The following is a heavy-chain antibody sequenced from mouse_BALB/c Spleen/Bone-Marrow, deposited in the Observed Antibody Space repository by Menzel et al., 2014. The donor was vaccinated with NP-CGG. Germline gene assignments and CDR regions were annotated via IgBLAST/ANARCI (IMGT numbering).Heavy chain of an antibody. D-gene: IGHD1-1*01. Sequence: EVKLMESGGGLVQPGGSLKLSCAASGFDFSRYWMSWVRQAPGKGLEWIGEINPDSSTINYTPSLKDKFIISRDNAKNTLYLQMSKVRSEDTARYYCARRGLLRSQGFAYWGQGTLVTVSA. V-gene: IGHV4-1*02. CDR3: ARRGLLRSQGFAY. CDR2: INPDSSTI. J-gene: IGHJ3*01. CDR1: GFDFSRYW.